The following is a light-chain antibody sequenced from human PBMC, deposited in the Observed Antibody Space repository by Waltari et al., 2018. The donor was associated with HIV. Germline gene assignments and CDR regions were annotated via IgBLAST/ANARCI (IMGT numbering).Light chain of an antibody. CDR3: QQTYDAPWT. CDR2: SAS. V-gene: IGKV1-39*01. J-gene: IGKJ1*01. CDR1: DSISSY. Sequence: DIQMTQSPSSLSASVGDRVTIACRASDSISSYVNWYQQQPGQPPRLLIFSASNLEAGVPSRFRGSGSGTDFTLTITSLQVEDFAVYFCQQTYDAPWTFGPGT.